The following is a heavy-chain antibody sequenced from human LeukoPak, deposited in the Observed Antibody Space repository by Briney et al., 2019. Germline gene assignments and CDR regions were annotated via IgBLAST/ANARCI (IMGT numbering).Heavy chain of an antibody. CDR1: GDSVSSGTAS. V-gene: IGHV6-1*01. CDR3: ARDWDYGGKGDRFDS. Sequence: SQTLSLTCAISGDSVSSGTASWNWIRQSPSRGLEWLGRTYYRSKWYYDYAVSVKSRITISPDTSKNQLSLQLNSVTPEDTAVYYCARDWDYGGKGDRFDSWGQGTLVTVSS. J-gene: IGHJ5*01. CDR2: TYYRSKWYY. D-gene: IGHD4-23*01.